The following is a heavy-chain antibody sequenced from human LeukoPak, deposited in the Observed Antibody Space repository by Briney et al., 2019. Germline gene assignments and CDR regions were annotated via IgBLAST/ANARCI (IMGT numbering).Heavy chain of an antibody. J-gene: IGHJ5*02. CDR1: GYTFTSYD. CDR3: ASRYSGYENNWFDP. CDR2: MNPNSGNT. Sequence: PVASVKVSCKASGYTFTSYDINWVRQAPGQGLEWMGWMNPNSGNTGYAQKFQGRVTMTRNTSISTAYMELSSLRSEDTAVYYCASRYSGYENNWFDPWGQGTLVTVSS. V-gene: IGHV1-8*01. D-gene: IGHD5-12*01.